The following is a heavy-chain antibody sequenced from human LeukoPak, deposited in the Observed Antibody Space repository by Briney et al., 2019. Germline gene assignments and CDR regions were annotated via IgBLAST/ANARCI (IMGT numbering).Heavy chain of an antibody. V-gene: IGHV1-69*06. CDR2: IIPIYGTT. J-gene: IGHJ4*02. CDR1: GATFSAYG. D-gene: IGHD6-6*01. Sequence: SVKVSCKAPGATFSAYGISWVRQAPGQGLQWMGRIIPIYGTTTYAQEFQGRATITADISTTTAYLELTSLTSEDTALYFCARDTPPKAARPGYFDFWAQVPLVTVS. CDR3: ARDTPPKAARPGYFDF.